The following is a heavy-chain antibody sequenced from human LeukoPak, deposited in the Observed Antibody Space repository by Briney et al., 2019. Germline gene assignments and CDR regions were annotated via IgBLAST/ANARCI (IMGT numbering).Heavy chain of an antibody. CDR2: IYYSGST. Sequence: PSETLSLTCTVSGGSISSGDYYWSWIRQPPGKGLEWIGYIYYSGSTYYNPSLKSRVTISVDTSKNQFSLRLSSVTAADTAVYYCARAIWEYQLPRVARFDPWGQGALVTVSS. CDR1: GGSISSGDYY. V-gene: IGHV4-30-4*08. CDR3: ARAIWEYQLPRVARFDP. D-gene: IGHD2-2*01. J-gene: IGHJ5*02.